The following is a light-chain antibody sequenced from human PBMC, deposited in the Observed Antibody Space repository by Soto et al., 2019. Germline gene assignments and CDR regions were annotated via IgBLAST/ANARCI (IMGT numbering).Light chain of an antibody. V-gene: IGLV1-44*01. CDR3: AAWDDSLNGWV. Sequence: QPVLTQPPSASGTPGQGVTISCSGSTSNIGSNYVYWYQQLPGTAPKLLIHSNNQRPSGVPDRFSGSKSGTSASLAISGLQAEDEADYYCAAWDDSLNGWVFGGGTKLTVL. J-gene: IGLJ3*02. CDR1: TSNIGSNY. CDR2: SNN.